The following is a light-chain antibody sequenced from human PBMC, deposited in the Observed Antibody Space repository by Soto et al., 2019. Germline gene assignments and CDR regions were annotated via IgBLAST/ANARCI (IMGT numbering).Light chain of an antibody. V-gene: IGLV1-47*01. CDR2: RNN. J-gene: IGLJ1*01. CDR3: AAWDDSLSGYV. CDR1: SSNIGSNY. Sequence: QSVLTQPPSASGTPGQRVTISCSGSSSNIGSNYVYWYQQLPGTAPKLLIYRNNQRPSGVPDRFSGSKSGTSASLAISGLRPEDEADYYCAAWDDSLSGYVFGTGTKV.